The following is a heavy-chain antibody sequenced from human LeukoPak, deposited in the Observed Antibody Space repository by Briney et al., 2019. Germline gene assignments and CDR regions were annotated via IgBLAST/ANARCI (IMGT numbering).Heavy chain of an antibody. J-gene: IGHJ4*02. Sequence: PGGSLRLSCAASGFTFSSYSLNWVRQAPGKGLEWISYISSSSGSIYYADSVNGRFTISRDNAKNSLYLQMNSLRADDTAVYYCARDGGYCSSTTCSSTTPFDFWGQGTLVTVSS. V-gene: IGHV3-48*01. CDR2: ISSSSGSI. CDR1: GFTFSSYS. CDR3: ARDGGYCSSTTCSSTTPFDF. D-gene: IGHD2-2*01.